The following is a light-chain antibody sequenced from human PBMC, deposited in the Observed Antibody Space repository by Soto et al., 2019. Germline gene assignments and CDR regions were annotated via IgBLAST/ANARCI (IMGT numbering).Light chain of an antibody. V-gene: IGKV3-20*01. CDR1: QSVSSN. CDR2: GAS. J-gene: IGKJ1*01. CDR3: HQYDSWT. Sequence: ESVLPQSTGTLSLSPLELATLSCRASQSVSSNLAWYQQKPGQAPRLLIYGASSRATGIPDRFSGSGSGTDFTLTISRLEPEDFAVYYCHQYDSWTFGQGTKVDIK.